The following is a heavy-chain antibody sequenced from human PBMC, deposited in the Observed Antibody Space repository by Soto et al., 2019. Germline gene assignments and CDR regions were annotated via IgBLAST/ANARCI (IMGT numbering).Heavy chain of an antibody. CDR2: ISAYNGNT. CDR1: GYTYSRYG. D-gene: IGHD3-3*01. Sequence: ASVKLYCKTSGYTYSRYGISWVRQETGQGLEWMGWISAYNGNTNYAQKLQGRVTMTTDTSTSTAYMELRSLRSDDTAVYYCARRNHYDFWSGYYDFDYWGQGTLVTVSS. CDR3: ARRNHYDFWSGYYDFDY. V-gene: IGHV1-18*01. J-gene: IGHJ4*02.